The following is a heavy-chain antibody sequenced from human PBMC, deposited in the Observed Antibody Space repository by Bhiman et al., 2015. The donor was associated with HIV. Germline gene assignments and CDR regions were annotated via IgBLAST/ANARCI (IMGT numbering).Heavy chain of an antibody. CDR3: VRGYTYSNRLLGFDY. V-gene: IGHV3-21*01. CDR1: GFSLSTYN. Sequence: EVQLVESGGGLVKPGGSLRLSCTGSGFSLSTYNMNWVRQAPGKGLEWVSLISSTSTTIFYADSVKGRFTISRDNAKKSLYLQMSSLRAEDTAVYYCVRGYTYSNRLLGFDYWGQGTLVTVSS. CDR2: ISSTSTTI. D-gene: IGHD5-18*01. J-gene: IGHJ4*02.